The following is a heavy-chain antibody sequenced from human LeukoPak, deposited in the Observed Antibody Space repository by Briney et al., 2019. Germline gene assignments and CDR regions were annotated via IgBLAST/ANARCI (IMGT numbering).Heavy chain of an antibody. J-gene: IGHJ4*02. Sequence: PGGSLRLSCAASGFTFSSYDMNYFRQAPGKGLEWVSAISSTGGTYYADSVRGRFTISRDNSKNTLYLQMNSLRAEDTAVYYCTKDRGGGFDYWGQGTLVTVSS. CDR2: ISSTGGT. V-gene: IGHV3-23*01. CDR3: TKDRGGGFDY. D-gene: IGHD2-15*01. CDR1: GFTFSSYD.